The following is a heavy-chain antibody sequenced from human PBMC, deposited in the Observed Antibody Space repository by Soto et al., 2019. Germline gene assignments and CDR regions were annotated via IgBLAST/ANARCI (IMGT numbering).Heavy chain of an antibody. D-gene: IGHD3-22*01. CDR3: TRDRDYYYDSSGAFDV. CDR2: IRSKAYGGTT. Sequence: QPGGSLRLSCTASGFTLGDYAMSWFRQAPGKGLEWVGFIRSKAYGGTTEYAASVKGRFTISRDDSKSIAYLQMNSLKTEDTAVYYCTRDRDYYYDSSGAFDVWGQGTMVTVSS. V-gene: IGHV3-49*03. CDR1: GFTLGDYA. J-gene: IGHJ3*01.